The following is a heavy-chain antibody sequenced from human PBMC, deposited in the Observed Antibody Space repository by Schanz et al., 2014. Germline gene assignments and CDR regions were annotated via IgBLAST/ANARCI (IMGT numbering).Heavy chain of an antibody. V-gene: IGHV1-69*02. CDR3: TRLRRADPNGFDV. CDR1: GDTFSKYN. Sequence: QVQLVHSGPEVKKPGSSVRVSCQAFGDTFSKYNIMWVRQVPGQGLEWLGRIMPLRGIGNNAWKFQDRLTITADKSMNITYMELSSLGTEDTAVYYCTRLRRADPNGFDVWGQGTTVTVS. J-gene: IGHJ6*02. D-gene: IGHD6-19*01. CDR2: IMPLRGIG.